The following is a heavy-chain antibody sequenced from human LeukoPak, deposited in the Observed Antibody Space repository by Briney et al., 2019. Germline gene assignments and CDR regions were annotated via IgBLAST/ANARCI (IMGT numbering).Heavy chain of an antibody. CDR2: INHSGST. J-gene: IGHJ4*02. CDR3: ARRYGGNSAFFY. Sequence: SETLSLTCAVYGGSFSGYYWSWIRQPPGKGLEWIGEINHSGSTNYNPSLKSRVTISVDTSKSQFSLKLSSVTAADTAVYYCARRYGGNSAFFYWGQGTLVTVSS. V-gene: IGHV4-34*01. D-gene: IGHD4-23*01. CDR1: GGSFSGYY.